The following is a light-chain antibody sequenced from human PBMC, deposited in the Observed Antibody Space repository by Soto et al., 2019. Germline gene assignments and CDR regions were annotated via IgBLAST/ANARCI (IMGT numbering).Light chain of an antibody. CDR3: QQYNTFPPYP. CDR2: KAS. J-gene: IGKJ2*01. V-gene: IGKV1-5*03. CDR1: QSVSFW. Sequence: DIQMTQSPSTLSASVGDRVTITCRASQSVSFWLAWYQQKPGKAPKLLIYKASNLESGVPSRFSGSGSGTEFTLTISSLQPDDFGTYYCQQYNTFPPYPFGQGTKLEIK.